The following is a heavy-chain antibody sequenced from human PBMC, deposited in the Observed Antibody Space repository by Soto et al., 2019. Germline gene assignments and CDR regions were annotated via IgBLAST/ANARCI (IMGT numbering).Heavy chain of an antibody. J-gene: IGHJ4*02. Sequence: SVKVSCKASGGTFSSYTISWVRQAPGQGLEWMGRIIPILGIANYAQKFQGRVTITADKSTSTAYMELSSLRSEDTAVYYCANDIYDILTGYSPYYFDYWGQGTLGTGSS. V-gene: IGHV1-69*02. CDR1: GGTFSSYT. D-gene: IGHD3-9*01. CDR3: ANDIYDILTGYSPYYFDY. CDR2: IIPILGIA.